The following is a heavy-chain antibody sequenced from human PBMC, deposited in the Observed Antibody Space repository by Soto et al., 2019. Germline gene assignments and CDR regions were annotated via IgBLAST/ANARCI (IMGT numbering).Heavy chain of an antibody. Sequence: NPSETLSLTCTVSNGSLSSNYWSWIRQSPGKGLEWIGNIYYRWSTNYNPSLKSRVTMSVDTSKNQFTLKLSSVTAADMGVYFCARSFMVPVDFFDSWGQGTLVTVSP. CDR2: IYYRWST. J-gene: IGHJ4*02. D-gene: IGHD3-10*01. V-gene: IGHV4-59*01. CDR3: ARSFMVPVDFFDS. CDR1: NGSLSSNY.